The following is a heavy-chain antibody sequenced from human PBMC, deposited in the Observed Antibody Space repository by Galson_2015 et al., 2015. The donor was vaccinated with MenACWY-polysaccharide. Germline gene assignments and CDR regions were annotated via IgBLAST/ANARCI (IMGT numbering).Heavy chain of an antibody. CDR2: IYTSGST. Sequence: ETLSLTCSVSGGSIRSYYWSWVRQPAGKGLEWIVRIYTSGSTNYNPSLKSRVTMSVDTSKNQFSLKLSSVTAADTAVYFCARDHSTAFDYWGQGTLVTVSS. D-gene: IGHD1-14*01. J-gene: IGHJ4*02. CDR1: GGSIRSYY. CDR3: ARDHSTAFDY. V-gene: IGHV4-4*07.